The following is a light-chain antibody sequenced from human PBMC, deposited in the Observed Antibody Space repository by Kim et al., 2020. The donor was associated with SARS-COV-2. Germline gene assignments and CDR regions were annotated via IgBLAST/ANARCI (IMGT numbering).Light chain of an antibody. CDR1: RANIGNNF. Sequence: QTVTISCSGGRANIGNNFVFWYRQLPGAAPRLLMYRNDKRPSGVPDRISGSKSGTSASLAISDLRSEDEADYFCASWDDTLNSQLFGGGTQLTVL. J-gene: IGLJ3*02. CDR3: ASWDDTLNSQL. V-gene: IGLV1-47*01. CDR2: RND.